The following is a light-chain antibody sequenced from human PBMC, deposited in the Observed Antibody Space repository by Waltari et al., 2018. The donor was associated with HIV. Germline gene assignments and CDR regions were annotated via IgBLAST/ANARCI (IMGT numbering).Light chain of an antibody. J-gene: IGKJ3*01. Sequence: DIQMTQSPSSLSASVGDRVTITCRASQSISTYLNWYQQKRGKAPKLLIYTASSLQTGVPSRFSGSGSGTDFTLTINSLQPEDFATYYCQQSYTTPQTFGPGTKVDIK. CDR1: QSISTY. CDR3: QQSYTTPQT. CDR2: TAS. V-gene: IGKV1-39*01.